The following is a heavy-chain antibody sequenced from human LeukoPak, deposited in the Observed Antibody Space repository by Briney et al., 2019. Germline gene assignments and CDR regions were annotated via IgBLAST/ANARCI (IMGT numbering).Heavy chain of an antibody. D-gene: IGHD3-3*01. J-gene: IGHJ4*02. CDR2: INPNTGKA. Sequence: ASVKVSCKASGYTFTRYDINWMRQATGREPEWMGYINPNTGKAGYAQKFQGRVTITRDTSINTVYMEPSSLRSEDTAVYYCAKHYETTFDYWGQGTLVTVSS. CDR3: AKHYETTFDY. CDR1: GYTFTRYD. V-gene: IGHV1-8*03.